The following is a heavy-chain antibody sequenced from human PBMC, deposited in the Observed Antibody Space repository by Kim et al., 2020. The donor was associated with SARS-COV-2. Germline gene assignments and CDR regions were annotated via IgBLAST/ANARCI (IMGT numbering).Heavy chain of an antibody. Sequence: ASVKVSCKASGYTFTSYTIQWMRQAPGQRLEWMGWINTGNGNTRYSQKFQGRVTITRDTSASTAYMELSSLRSEDTAVYYCAREVRGVVAYFDNWGQGTL. CDR3: AREVRGVVAYFDN. D-gene: IGHD2-15*01. CDR1: GYTFTSYT. CDR2: INTGNGNT. J-gene: IGHJ4*02. V-gene: IGHV1-3*04.